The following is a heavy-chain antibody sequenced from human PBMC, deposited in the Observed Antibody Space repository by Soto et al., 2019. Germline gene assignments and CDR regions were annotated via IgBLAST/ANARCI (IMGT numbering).Heavy chain of an antibody. V-gene: IGHV1-69*06. J-gene: IGHJ5*02. CDR2: IIPIFGTT. CDR3: ARDRTDSGYYTNWLDP. D-gene: IGHD3-22*01. CDR1: GGTFVSDA. Sequence: SVKVSCKASGGTFVSDAITWVRQAPGQGLEWVGRIIPIFGTTNYAQNLQGRVTISADKSTLTSYMELHSLTSDDTALYYCARDRTDSGYYTNWLDPWGQGTQVTVSS.